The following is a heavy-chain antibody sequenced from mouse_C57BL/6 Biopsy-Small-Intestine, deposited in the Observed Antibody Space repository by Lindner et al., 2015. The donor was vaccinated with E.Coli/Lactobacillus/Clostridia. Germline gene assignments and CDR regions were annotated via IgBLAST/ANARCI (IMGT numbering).Heavy chain of an antibody. Sequence: SVKVSCKASGYTFTSYSMHWVRQAPGQGLEWMGWFNIVNNRAKYSQKFQGRVTITRDTSASTDYMELSSLRSEDTAVYYCARLNHFDFWGQGTLVTVSS. CDR1: GYTFTSYS. V-gene: IGHV1-14*01. CDR2: FNIVNNRA. J-gene: IGHJ4*01. CDR3: ARLNHFDF.